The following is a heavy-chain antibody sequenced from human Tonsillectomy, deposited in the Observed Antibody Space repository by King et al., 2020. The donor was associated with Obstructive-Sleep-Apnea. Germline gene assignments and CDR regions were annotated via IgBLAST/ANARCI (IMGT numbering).Heavy chain of an antibody. V-gene: IGHV3-21*01. D-gene: IGHD6-13*01. CDR2: ISSSSSYI. CDR1: GFTFSSYS. CDR3: ARLSSSRWYGGFDY. J-gene: IGHJ4*02. Sequence: VQLVESGGGLVKPGGSLRLSCAASGFTFSSYSMNWVRQAPGKGLEWVSSISSSSSYIYYADSVKGRFTISRDNAKNSLYLQMNSLGAEDTAVYYCARLSSSRWYGGFDYWGQGTLVTVSS.